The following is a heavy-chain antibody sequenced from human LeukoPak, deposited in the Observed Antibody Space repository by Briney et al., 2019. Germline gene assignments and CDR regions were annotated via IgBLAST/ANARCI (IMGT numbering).Heavy chain of an antibody. V-gene: IGHV3-74*01. Sequence: GGSLRLSCAASGFTFSSYWMHWVRQAPGEGLVWVSRINSDGSSTSYADSVKGRFTISRDDAKNTLYLQMNSLRAEDTAVYYCARTYGDYSYYFDYWGQGTLVTVSS. CDR1: GFTFSSYW. J-gene: IGHJ4*02. CDR2: INSDGSST. D-gene: IGHD4-17*01. CDR3: ARTYGDYSYYFDY.